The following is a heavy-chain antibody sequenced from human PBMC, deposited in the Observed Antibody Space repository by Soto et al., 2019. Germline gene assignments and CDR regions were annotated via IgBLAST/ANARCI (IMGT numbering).Heavy chain of an antibody. D-gene: IGHD2-2*02. V-gene: IGHV5-51*01. J-gene: IGHJ6*02. Sequence: GGSLKISCKGSGYSFTSYWIGWVRQMPGKGLEWMGIIYPGDSDTRYSPSFQGQVTISADKSISTAYLQWSSLQASDTTIYYCARQGRCSSTSCYTGANFYYYGMDVWGQGTTVTVSS. CDR2: IYPGDSDT. CDR3: ARQGRCSSTSCYTGANFYYYGMDV. CDR1: GYSFTSYW.